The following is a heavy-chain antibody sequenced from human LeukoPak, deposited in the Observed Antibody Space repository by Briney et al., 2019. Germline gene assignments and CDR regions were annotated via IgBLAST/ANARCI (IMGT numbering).Heavy chain of an antibody. Sequence: GGSLRLSCAASGFTFSSYWMSWVRQAPGKGLEWVANIKQDGSEKYYVDSVKGRFTISRDNAKNSLYLQMNSLGAEDTAVYYCAREGYDSSGYYPTDYWGQGTLVTVSS. D-gene: IGHD3-22*01. CDR2: IKQDGSEK. CDR1: GFTFSSYW. J-gene: IGHJ4*02. CDR3: AREGYDSSGYYPTDY. V-gene: IGHV3-7*01.